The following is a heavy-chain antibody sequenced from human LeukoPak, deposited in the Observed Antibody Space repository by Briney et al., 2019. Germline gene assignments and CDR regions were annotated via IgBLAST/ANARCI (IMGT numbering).Heavy chain of an antibody. D-gene: IGHD3-3*01. J-gene: IGHJ3*02. CDR2: IYYSGST. V-gene: IGHV4-59*01. Sequence: SETLSLTCTVSGGSISSYYWSWIRQPPGKGLEWIGYIYYSGSTNYNPSPKSRVTISVDTSKNQFSLKLSSVTAADTAVYYCARDLAIFGVVHNDAFDIWGQGTMVTVSS. CDR1: GGSISSYY. CDR3: ARDLAIFGVVHNDAFDI.